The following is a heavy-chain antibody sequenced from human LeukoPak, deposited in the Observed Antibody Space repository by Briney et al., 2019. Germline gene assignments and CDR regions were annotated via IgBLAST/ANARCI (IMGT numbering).Heavy chain of an antibody. D-gene: IGHD2-2*01. CDR3: AKATPDIVVVPAAHMGGFDY. J-gene: IGHJ4*02. CDR2: ISGSGGST. Sequence: GGSLRLSRAASGFTFSSYAMSWVRQGPGKGLEWVSAISGSGGSTYYADSVKGRFTISGDNSKNTLYLQMNSLRAEDTAVYYCAKATPDIVVVPAAHMGGFDYWGQGTLVTVSS. CDR1: GFTFSSYA. V-gene: IGHV3-23*01.